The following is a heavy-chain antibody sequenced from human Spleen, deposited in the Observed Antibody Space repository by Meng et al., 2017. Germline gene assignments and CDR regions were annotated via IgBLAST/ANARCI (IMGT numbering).Heavy chain of an antibody. J-gene: IGHJ4*02. V-gene: IGHV3-15*01. CDR3: TTDMVEYYDSSGYYFDY. Sequence: GESLKISCAASGFTFSNAWMSWVRQAPGKGLEWVGRIKSKTDGGTRDHAAPVKGRFTISRDDSKNTLYLQMNSLKTEDTAVYYCTTDMVEYYDSSGYYFDYWGQGTLVTVSS. CDR1: GFTFSNAW. CDR2: IKSKTDGGTR. D-gene: IGHD3-22*01.